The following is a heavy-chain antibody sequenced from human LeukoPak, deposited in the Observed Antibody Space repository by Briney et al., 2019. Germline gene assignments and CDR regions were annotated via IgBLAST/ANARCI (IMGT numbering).Heavy chain of an antibody. CDR1: GGSISSYY. CDR2: IYYSGST. Sequence: SETLSLTCTVSGGSISSYYWSWTRQPPGKGLEWIGYIYYSGSTNYNPSLKSRVTISVDTSKNQFSLKLSSVTAADTAVYYCARGSIAARRDVDYWGQGTLVTVSS. V-gene: IGHV4-59*01. D-gene: IGHD6-6*01. CDR3: ARGSIAARRDVDY. J-gene: IGHJ4*02.